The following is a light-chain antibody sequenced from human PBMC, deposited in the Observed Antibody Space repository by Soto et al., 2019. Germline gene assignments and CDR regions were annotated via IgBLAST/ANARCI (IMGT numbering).Light chain of an antibody. CDR3: SSYTSSSTYV. Sequence: QSVLTQPASVSGSPGQSITISCTGTGSNVGVYDYVSWYQHHPGKAPKVMIYEVTNRPSGVSNRFSGSKSGNTASLTISGLLAEEEADYYCSSYTSSSTYVFGTGTKVTVL. CDR1: GSNVGVYDY. J-gene: IGLJ1*01. CDR2: EVT. V-gene: IGLV2-14*01.